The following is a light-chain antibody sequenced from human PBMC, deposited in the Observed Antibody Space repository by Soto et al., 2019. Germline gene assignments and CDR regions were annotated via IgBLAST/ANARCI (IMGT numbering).Light chain of an antibody. Sequence: DIQLTQSPSTPSASVGDRVTITCRASQSISSWLAWYQQKPGKAPKLLIYKASSLESGVPSRFSGSGSGTEFTLTISSLQPDDLATYYCQQYKSYSWTVGQGTKVEIK. CDR2: KAS. J-gene: IGKJ1*01. CDR1: QSISSW. CDR3: QQYKSYSWT. V-gene: IGKV1-5*03.